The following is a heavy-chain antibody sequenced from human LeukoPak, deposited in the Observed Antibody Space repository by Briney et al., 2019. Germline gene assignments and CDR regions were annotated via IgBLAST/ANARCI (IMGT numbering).Heavy chain of an antibody. Sequence: SETLSLTCAVYGGSFSGYYWSWIRQPPGKGLEWIGEINHSGSTNYNPSLKSRVTISVDTSKNQFSLKPSSVTAADTAVYYCARRYYGSGSYYLDYWGQGTLVTVSS. CDR2: INHSGST. CDR3: ARRYYGSGSYYLDY. J-gene: IGHJ4*02. CDR1: GGSFSGYY. D-gene: IGHD3-10*01. V-gene: IGHV4-34*01.